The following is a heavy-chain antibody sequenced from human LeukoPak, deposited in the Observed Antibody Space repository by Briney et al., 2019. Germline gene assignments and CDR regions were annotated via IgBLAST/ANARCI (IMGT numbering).Heavy chain of an antibody. Sequence: SETLSLTCAVYGGSFSGYYWSWLRQPPGKGLEWIGEINHSGSTNYNPSLKSRVTISVDTSKNQFSLKLSSVTAADTAVYYCARAPYDFWSGYERPYYFDYWGQGTLVTVSS. D-gene: IGHD3-3*01. CDR2: INHSGST. V-gene: IGHV4-34*01. J-gene: IGHJ4*02. CDR1: GGSFSGYY. CDR3: ARAPYDFWSGYERPYYFDY.